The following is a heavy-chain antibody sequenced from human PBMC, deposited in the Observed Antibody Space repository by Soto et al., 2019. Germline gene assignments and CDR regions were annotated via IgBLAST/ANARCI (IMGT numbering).Heavy chain of an antibody. Sequence: SETLSLTCTVSGGSFKSGSYSWSWIRQPPGKGLEWIGYVYHTGRTSYNPSLKSRVSISMDTSKNQFSLNLDSVTAADTAVYFCGGDLDYFDSWGQGSLDPVSS. CDR2: VYHTGRT. J-gene: IGHJ4*02. CDR3: GGDLDYFDS. CDR1: GGSFKSGSYS. V-gene: IGHV4-61*01.